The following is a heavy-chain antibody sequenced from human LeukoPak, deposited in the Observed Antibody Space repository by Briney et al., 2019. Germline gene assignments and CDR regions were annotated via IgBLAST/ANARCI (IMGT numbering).Heavy chain of an antibody. J-gene: IGHJ4*02. V-gene: IGHV1-2*02. Sequence: GASAKVSCKASGYIFTGHYMHWARQAPGQGLEWMGWINPNSGDRNSAQKFQGRVTMTRDTSISTLYMELSSLGPDDTAVYYCAREGWDQRDTAAFDHWGQGTLVTVSS. CDR1: GYIFTGHY. CDR3: AREGWDQRDTAAFDH. CDR2: INPNSGDR. D-gene: IGHD6-19*01.